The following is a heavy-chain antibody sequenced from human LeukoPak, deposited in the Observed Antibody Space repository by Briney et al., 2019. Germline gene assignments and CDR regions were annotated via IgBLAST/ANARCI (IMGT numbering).Heavy chain of an antibody. CDR2: ISSGSSYK. J-gene: IGHJ4*02. CDR3: TRGPTLIGVAGTWPLDY. Sequence: GGSLRLSCAASGFTFGDYSMKWVHQAPGKGLEWVSSISSGSSYKYYADSLKGRFTISRDNAKKSLYLQMNSLRAEDSAVYYCTRGPTLIGVAGTWPLDYWGQGTLVTVSS. V-gene: IGHV3-21*01. CDR1: GFTFGDYS. D-gene: IGHD6-19*01.